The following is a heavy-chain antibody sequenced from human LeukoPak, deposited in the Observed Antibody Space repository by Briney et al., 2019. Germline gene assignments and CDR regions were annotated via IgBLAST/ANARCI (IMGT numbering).Heavy chain of an antibody. CDR1: GFTFSSYA. CDR2: ISSSAGYM. V-gene: IGHV3-21*01. D-gene: IGHD3-22*01. Sequence: HPGGSLRLSCAASGFTFSSYAMHWVRQAPGKGLEWVSSISSSAGYMYYADSVKGRFTISRDNARNSLYLQMNTLRAEDTAVYYCARGPWDYYDSSNYRTFDYWGQGTLVTVSS. J-gene: IGHJ4*02. CDR3: ARGPWDYYDSSNYRTFDY.